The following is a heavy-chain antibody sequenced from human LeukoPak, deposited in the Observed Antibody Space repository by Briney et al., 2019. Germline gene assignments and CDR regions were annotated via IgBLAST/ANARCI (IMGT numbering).Heavy chain of an antibody. CDR2: ISGDGGST. D-gene: IGHD2-15*01. CDR1: GFTFDDYA. Sequence: PGGSLRLSCAASGFTFDDYAMHWVRQAPGKGLEWVSLISGDGGSTYYADSVKGRFTISRDNSKNSLYLQMNSLRTEDTALYYCTRSPDSLNWFDPWGQGTLVTVSS. J-gene: IGHJ5*02. CDR3: TRSPDSLNWFDP. V-gene: IGHV3-43*02.